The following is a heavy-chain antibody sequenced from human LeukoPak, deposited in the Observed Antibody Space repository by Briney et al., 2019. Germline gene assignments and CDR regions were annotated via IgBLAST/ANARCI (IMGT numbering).Heavy chain of an antibody. CDR2: ISSSSSYI. Sequence: PGGTLRLSCAASGFTFSSYGMSWVRQAPGKGLEWVSSISSSSSYIYYADSVKGRFTISRDNAKNSLYLQMNSLRAEDTAVYYCASPRRQWPRWLFDYWGQGTLVTVSS. D-gene: IGHD6-19*01. V-gene: IGHV3-21*01. CDR3: ASPRRQWPRWLFDY. CDR1: GFTFSSYG. J-gene: IGHJ4*02.